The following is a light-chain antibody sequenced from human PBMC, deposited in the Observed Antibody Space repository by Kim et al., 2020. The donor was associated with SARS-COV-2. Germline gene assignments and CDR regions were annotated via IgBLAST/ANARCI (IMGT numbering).Light chain of an antibody. CDR2: DAS. Sequence: PTLHLAPGETATPSCRASHSVASYLAWYQQNPGQAPRLLIYDASKRATGIPARFRGSGSGTDFTLTIGTLEPEDSAVYYCQQRGNFGQGTRLEIK. J-gene: IGKJ5*01. CDR1: HSVASY. V-gene: IGKV3-11*01. CDR3: QQRGN.